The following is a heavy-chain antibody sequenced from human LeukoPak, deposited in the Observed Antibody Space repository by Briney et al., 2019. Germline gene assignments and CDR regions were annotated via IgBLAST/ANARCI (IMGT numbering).Heavy chain of an antibody. J-gene: IGHJ4*02. CDR2: IYHSGST. CDR1: GGSISSGGYY. V-gene: IGHV4-30-2*01. Sequence: SQTLSLTCTVSGGSISSGGYYWSWIRQPPGKGLEWIGYIYHSGSTYYNPSLKSRVTISVDRSKNQFSLKLSSVTAADTAVYYCARAGDFWSGYPNDYWGQGTLVTVSS. D-gene: IGHD3-3*01. CDR3: ARAGDFWSGYPNDY.